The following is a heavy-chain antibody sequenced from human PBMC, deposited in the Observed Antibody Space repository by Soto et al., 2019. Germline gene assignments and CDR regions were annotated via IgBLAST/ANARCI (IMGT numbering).Heavy chain of an antibody. V-gene: IGHV3-11*01. Sequence: PVGSLRLSCVASGFTFSDYDRSWIRQAPGKGLEWVSYISSSGSTIYYADSVKGRFTISRDNAKNSLYLQMNSLRAEDTAVYYCARFRWLRLNGLDYWGQGTLVTVSS. D-gene: IGHD5-12*01. CDR2: ISSSGSTI. CDR1: GFTFSDYD. J-gene: IGHJ4*02. CDR3: ARFRWLRLNGLDY.